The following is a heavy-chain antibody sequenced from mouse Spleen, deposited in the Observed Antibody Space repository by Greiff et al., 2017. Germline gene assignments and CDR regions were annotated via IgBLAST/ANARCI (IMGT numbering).Heavy chain of an antibody. CDR3: ARGGITTVVPAY. D-gene: IGHD1-1*01. V-gene: IGHV1-52*01. CDR1: GYTFTSYW. J-gene: IGHJ3*01. Sequence: QVQLQQPGAELVRPGSSVKLSCKASGYTFTSYWMHWVKQRPIQGLEWIGNIDPSDSETHYNQKFKDKATLTVDKSSSTAYMQLSSLTSEDSAVYYCARGGITTVVPAYWGQGTLVTVSA. CDR2: IDPSDSET.